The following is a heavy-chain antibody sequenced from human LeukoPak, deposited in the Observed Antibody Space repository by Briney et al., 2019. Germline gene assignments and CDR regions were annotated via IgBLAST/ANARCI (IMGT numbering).Heavy chain of an antibody. J-gene: IGHJ4*02. D-gene: IGHD6-13*01. Sequence: NPGGSLRLSCAASGFTFSDYYMSWIRQAPGKGLEWVSYISSSGSTIYYADSVKGRFTISRDNAKNSLYLQMNSLRAEDTAVYYCAILKALAAAGPFDYWGQGTLVTVSS. CDR1: GFTFSDYY. V-gene: IGHV3-11*01. CDR3: AILKALAAAGPFDY. CDR2: ISSSGSTI.